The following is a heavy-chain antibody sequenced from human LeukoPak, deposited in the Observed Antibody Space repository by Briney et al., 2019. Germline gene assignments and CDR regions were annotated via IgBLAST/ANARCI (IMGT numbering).Heavy chain of an antibody. J-gene: IGHJ5*02. CDR1: GGSISSYY. CDR2: IYYSGST. CDR3: ARYSGSYWGGDWFDP. Sequence: PSETLSLTCTVSGGSISSYYWSWIRQPPGKGLEWIGYIYYSGSTNYNPSLTSRVTISVDTSKNQFSLKLSSVTAADTAVYYCARYSGSYWGGDWFDPWGQGTLVTVSS. V-gene: IGHV4-59*01. D-gene: IGHD1-26*01.